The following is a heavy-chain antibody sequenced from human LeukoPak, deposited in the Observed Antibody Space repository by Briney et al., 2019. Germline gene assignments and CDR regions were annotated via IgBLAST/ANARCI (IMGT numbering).Heavy chain of an antibody. CDR1: GYTFTSYD. CDR3: ARRHGRCSDGSCYYPDY. J-gene: IGHJ4*02. CDR2: MNPNSGNT. Sequence: GGSVNVSCTASGYTFTSYDINRVGQAAGQGGEWMGWMNPNSGNTVYAHNFQCRLTITSNSSITTAYIELSSLRSEDTAVYYCARRHGRCSDGSCYYPDYWGQVTLVTVSS. D-gene: IGHD2-15*01. V-gene: IGHV1-8*01.